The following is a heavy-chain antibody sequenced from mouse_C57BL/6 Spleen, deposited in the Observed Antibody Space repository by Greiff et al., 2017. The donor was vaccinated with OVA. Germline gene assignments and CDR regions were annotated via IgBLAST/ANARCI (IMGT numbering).Heavy chain of an antibody. CDR1: GYSFTDYN. Sequence: EVQLLESGPELVKPGASVKISCKASGYSFTDYNMNWVKQSHGKSLEWIGVINPNYGTTSYNQKFKGKATLTVDKSSSTAYMQLNSLTSEDSAVYYGARRRLRGNYHYFDYWGQGTTLTVSS. V-gene: IGHV1-39*01. CDR2: INPNYGTT. CDR3: ARRRLRGNYHYFDY. D-gene: IGHD2-1*01. J-gene: IGHJ2*01.